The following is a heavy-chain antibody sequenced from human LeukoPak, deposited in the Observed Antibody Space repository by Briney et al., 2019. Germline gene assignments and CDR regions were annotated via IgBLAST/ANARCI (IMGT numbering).Heavy chain of an antibody. D-gene: IGHD3-22*01. CDR1: GFTVSSNY. CDR2: IYSGGTT. CDR3: ASWSGLSGGYYYGPDY. J-gene: IGHJ4*02. Sequence: GGSLRLSCAASGFTVSSNYMSWVRQAPGKGLEWVSVIYSGGTTYYADSVKGRFTISRDNSKNTLYLQMNSLRVEDTAVYYCASWSGLSGGYYYGPDYWGQGTLVTVSS. V-gene: IGHV3-66*01.